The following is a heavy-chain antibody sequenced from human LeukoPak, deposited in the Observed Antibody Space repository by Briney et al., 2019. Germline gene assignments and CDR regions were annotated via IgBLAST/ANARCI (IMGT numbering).Heavy chain of an antibody. V-gene: IGHV1-69*04. CDR2: IIPILGIA. CDR1: GYTFTSYG. J-gene: IGHJ4*02. CDR3: ARERSGCLDY. D-gene: IGHD3-22*01. Sequence: SVKVSCKASGYTFTSYGISWVRQAPGQGLEWMGRIIPILGIANYAQKFQGRVTITADKSTSTAYMELSSLRSEDTAVYYCARERSGCLDYWGQGTLVTVSS.